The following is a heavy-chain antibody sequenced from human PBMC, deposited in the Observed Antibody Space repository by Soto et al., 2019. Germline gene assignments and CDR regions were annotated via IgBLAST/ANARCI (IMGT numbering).Heavy chain of an antibody. Sequence: SETPSLTCTVSGASISAFYWSWIRKSAGKGLEWIGRIYATGTTDYNPSLKRRVMMSVDTSKKQFSLKLRSVTAADTAVYYCVRDGTKTLRDWFDSWGQGISFTVSS. D-gene: IGHD1-1*01. J-gene: IGHJ5*01. CDR3: VRDGTKTLRDWFDS. CDR1: GASISAFY. V-gene: IGHV4-4*07. CDR2: IYATGTT.